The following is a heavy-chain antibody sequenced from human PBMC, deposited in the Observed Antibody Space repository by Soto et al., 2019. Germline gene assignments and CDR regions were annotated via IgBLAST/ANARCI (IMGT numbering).Heavy chain of an antibody. D-gene: IGHD3-16*01. CDR2: IKQDGSEK. CDR1: GFTFRSYW. CDR3: ARGFGRP. V-gene: IGHV3-7*03. J-gene: IGHJ5*02. Sequence: GGSLRLSCAASGFTFRSYWMSWVRQAPGKGLEWVANIKQDGSEKYYVDSVKGRFTIFRDNAKKSLYLQMNSLRAEDTAVYYCARGFGRPWGQGTLVTVSS.